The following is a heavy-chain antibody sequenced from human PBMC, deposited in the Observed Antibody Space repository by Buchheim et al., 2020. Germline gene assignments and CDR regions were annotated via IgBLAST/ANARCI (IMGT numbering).Heavy chain of an antibody. Sequence: QVQLVQSGAEVKKPGASVKVSCKASGYTFTDYFMHWVRQAPGQGLEWMGWINPNSGGTNYAQKFQGWVTMTRDTSITPAYMELSKLRSVDTAVNDGAKSARDSSGYRLDYWGPGTL. J-gene: IGHJ4*02. V-gene: IGHV1-2*04. CDR2: INPNSGGT. D-gene: IGHD3-22*01. CDR1: GYTFTDYF. CDR3: AKSARDSSGYRLDY.